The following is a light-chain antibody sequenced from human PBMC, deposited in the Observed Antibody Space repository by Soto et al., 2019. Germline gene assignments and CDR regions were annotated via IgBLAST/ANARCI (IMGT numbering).Light chain of an antibody. V-gene: IGKV1-5*01. CDR2: AAS. CDR3: QQYHTDWT. J-gene: IGKJ1*01. Sequence: DIQMTQSPSTLSGSVGDTVTITCRASESIDNWLAWYQHKPGKAPKLLIFAASTLVRGVPSRFSGRGSGTEFTLTISSLQADDYATFYCQQYHTDWTFGQGTNVDIK. CDR1: ESIDNW.